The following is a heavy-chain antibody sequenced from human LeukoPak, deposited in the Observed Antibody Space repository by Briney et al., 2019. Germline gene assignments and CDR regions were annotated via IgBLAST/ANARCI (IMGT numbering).Heavy chain of an antibody. D-gene: IGHD3-3*01. J-gene: IGHJ6*02. CDR1: GYTFTGYY. V-gene: IGHV1-2*04. Sequence: ASVKVSCKASGYTFTGYYMHWVRHAPAQGPEWLGWINPNSGGPNYAQKFQAWVPTTRDTSLSPASMELSRLRSDDTAVYYCARDSRPLRFLEWLPITGYYYYGMDVWGQGTTVTVSS. CDR3: ARDSRPLRFLEWLPITGYYYYGMDV. CDR2: INPNSGGP.